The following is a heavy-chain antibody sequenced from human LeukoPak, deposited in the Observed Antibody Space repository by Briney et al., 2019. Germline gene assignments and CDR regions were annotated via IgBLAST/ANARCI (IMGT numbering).Heavy chain of an antibody. Sequence: SETLSLTCAVHGGSFSGYFWTWIRQPPGEGLQWIGEINHSGSTNYNPSLKSRVTISVDTSKNQFSLKLSSVTAADTAVYYCARVEAIAAAGTNDAFDIWGQGKMVTVSS. J-gene: IGHJ3*02. CDR3: ARVEAIAAAGTNDAFDI. V-gene: IGHV4-34*01. D-gene: IGHD6-13*01. CDR1: GGSFSGYF. CDR2: INHSGST.